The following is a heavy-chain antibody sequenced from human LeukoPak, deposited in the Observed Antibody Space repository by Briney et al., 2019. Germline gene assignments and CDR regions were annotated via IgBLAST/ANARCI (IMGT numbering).Heavy chain of an antibody. CDR3: AISPVWGSYRIFGLDY. D-gene: IGHD3-16*02. J-gene: IGHJ4*02. Sequence: ATVKISCKVSGYTFTDYYMHWVRQAPGQGLEWMGRINPNSGGTNYAQKFQGRVTMTRDTSISTAYMELSRLRSDDTAVYYCAISPVWGSYRIFGLDYWGQGTLVTVSS. CDR1: GYTFTDYY. V-gene: IGHV1-2*06. CDR2: INPNSGGT.